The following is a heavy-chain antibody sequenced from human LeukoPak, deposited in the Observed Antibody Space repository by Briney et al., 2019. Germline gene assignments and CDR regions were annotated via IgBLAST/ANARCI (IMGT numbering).Heavy chain of an antibody. D-gene: IGHD2-21*02. V-gene: IGHV4-39*07. CDR2: IYYSGST. J-gene: IGHJ1*01. Sequence: SETLSLTCTVSGGSISSSSYYWGWIRQPPGKGLEWIGSIYYSGSTYYNPSLKSRVTISVDTSKNQFSLKLSSVTAADTAVYYCARGTIYCGGDCFFFEYFQHWGQGTLVTVSS. CDR1: GGSISSSSYY. CDR3: ARGTIYCGGDCFFFEYFQH.